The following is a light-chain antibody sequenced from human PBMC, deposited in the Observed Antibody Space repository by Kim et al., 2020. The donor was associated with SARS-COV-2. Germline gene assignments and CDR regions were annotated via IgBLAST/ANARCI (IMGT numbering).Light chain of an antibody. CDR2: DVS. J-gene: IGLJ2*01. CDR3: SSYTSSSDVV. CDR1: SSDVGGYNY. Sequence: GQSITISCTGTSSDVGGYNYVSWYQQHPGKAPKRMIYDVSKRPSGVSNRFSGSKSGNTASLTISGLQAEDEADYYCSSYTSSSDVVFGGGTQLTVL. V-gene: IGLV2-14*04.